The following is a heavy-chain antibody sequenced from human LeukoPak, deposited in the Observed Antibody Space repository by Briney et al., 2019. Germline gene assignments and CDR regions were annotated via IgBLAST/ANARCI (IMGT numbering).Heavy chain of an antibody. V-gene: IGHV3-9*01. CDR3: AAGAGITRY. CDR1: GLTFYDYA. Sequence: GGSLRLSCAASGLTFYDYAMHWVRQAPGKGLEWVSGITWNSGSIAYADSVKGRFTISRDNAKNALYLQMNTLRSEDTALYYCAAGAGITRYWGQGTLVTVSS. CDR2: ITWNSGSI. D-gene: IGHD3-10*01. J-gene: IGHJ4*02.